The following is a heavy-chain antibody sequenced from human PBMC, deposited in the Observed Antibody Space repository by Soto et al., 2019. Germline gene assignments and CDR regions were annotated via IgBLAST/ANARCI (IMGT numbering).Heavy chain of an antibody. CDR2: IIPFFDTA. Sequence: ASVKVSCKASGDTFSSYAISWVRQAPGQGLEWMGGIIPFFDTANYAQQFQGRVTITADESTSTAYMELSSLRSEDTAVYYCARHDCISSSCYYYYYYVMDVWGQGTTVT. V-gene: IGHV1-69*13. CDR1: GDTFSSYA. D-gene: IGHD2-2*01. CDR3: ARHDCISSSCYYYYYYVMDV. J-gene: IGHJ6*02.